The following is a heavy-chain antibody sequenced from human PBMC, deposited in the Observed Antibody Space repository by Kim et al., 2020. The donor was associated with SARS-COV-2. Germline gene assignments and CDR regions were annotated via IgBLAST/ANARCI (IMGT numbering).Heavy chain of an antibody. V-gene: IGHV5-51*01. Sequence: GESLKISCKGSGYSFSNYWIGWVRQMPGRGLEWMGIIYPGDSDTRYSPSLQGQATISADKSISTAYLQWSSLRASDTALYHCVRRGNYGSGSDYHFDYWGQGTLVIVSS. CDR1: GYSFSNYW. CDR3: VRRGNYGSGSDYHFDY. D-gene: IGHD3-10*01. J-gene: IGHJ4*02. CDR2: IYPGDSDT.